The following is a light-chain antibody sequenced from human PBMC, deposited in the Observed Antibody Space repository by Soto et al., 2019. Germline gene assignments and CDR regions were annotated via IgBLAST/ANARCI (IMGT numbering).Light chain of an antibody. J-gene: IGLJ2*01. CDR1: SSDVGAYNY. CDR2: EVS. Sequence: QSALTQPASVSGSPGQSITISCTGTSSDVGAYNYVSWYQQHPGKAPKLMIFEVSDRPSGVSNRFSGFKSGNTASLTISGLQAEDEADYYCSSYTSSNTLVFGGGTKLTV. CDR3: SSYTSSNTLV. V-gene: IGLV2-14*01.